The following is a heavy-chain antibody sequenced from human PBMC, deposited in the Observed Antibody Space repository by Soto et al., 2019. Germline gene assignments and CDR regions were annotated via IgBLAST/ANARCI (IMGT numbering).Heavy chain of an antibody. V-gene: IGHV4-4*02. CDR2: IYHSGST. D-gene: IGHD6-13*01. CDR3: ASKKYSSSWSPFDY. Sequence: QVQLQESGPGLVKPSGTLSLTCAVSSGSISSSNWWSWVRQPPGKGPEWIGEIYHSGSTNYNPSLKSRVTISVDKSKNQFSLKLSSVTAADTAVYYCASKKYSSSWSPFDYWGQGTLVTVSS. J-gene: IGHJ4*02. CDR1: SGSISSSNW.